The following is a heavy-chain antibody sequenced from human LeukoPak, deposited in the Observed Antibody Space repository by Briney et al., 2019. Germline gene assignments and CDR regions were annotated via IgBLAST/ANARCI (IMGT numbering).Heavy chain of an antibody. CDR2: IYSSGTT. CDR3: ARFAYCGGHCWYYFDY. J-gene: IGHJ4*02. D-gene: IGHD2-21*02. V-gene: IGHV4-59*13. CDR1: GGSISSYY. Sequence: SETLSLTCTVSGGSISSYYWSWIRQPPGKGLEWIGYIYSSGTTNYNPSLKSRITISVDTSKNQFSLKLSSVTAADTAVYYCARFAYCGGHCWYYFDYWGQGSLVTVSS.